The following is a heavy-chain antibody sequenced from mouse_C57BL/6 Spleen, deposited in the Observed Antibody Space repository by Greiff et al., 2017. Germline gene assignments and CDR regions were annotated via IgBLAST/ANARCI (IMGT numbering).Heavy chain of an antibody. D-gene: IGHD1-1*01. CDR1: GYTFTGYW. Sequence: QVQLQQSGAELMKPGASVKLSCKATGYTFTGYWIEWVKQRPGHGLEWIGEILPGSGSTNYNDKFKGKATFTADTYSNTAYMQLSSLTTEDSAIYYCAPHYYGSSYGWFADWGQGTLVTVSA. J-gene: IGHJ3*01. V-gene: IGHV1-9*01. CDR3: APHYYGSSYGWFAD. CDR2: ILPGSGST.